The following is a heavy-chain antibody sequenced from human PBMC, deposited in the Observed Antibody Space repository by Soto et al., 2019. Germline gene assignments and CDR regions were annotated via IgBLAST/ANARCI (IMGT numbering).Heavy chain of an antibody. V-gene: IGHV3-21*01. J-gene: IGHJ5*02. CDR3: ARDSAARRNNWFDP. Sequence: GGALRLSCAASGFTFSSYSMNWVRQAPGKGLEWVSSISSSSSYIYYADSVKGRFTISRDNAKNSLYLQMNSLRAEDTAVYYCARDSAARRNNWFDPWGQGTLVTVSS. CDR2: ISSSSSYI. D-gene: IGHD6-6*01. CDR1: GFTFSSYS.